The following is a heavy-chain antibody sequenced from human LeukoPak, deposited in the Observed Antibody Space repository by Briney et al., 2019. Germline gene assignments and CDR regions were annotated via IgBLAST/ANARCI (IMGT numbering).Heavy chain of an antibody. J-gene: IGHJ4*02. CDR2: IIPIFGTT. V-gene: IGHV1-69*01. CDR3: ARDSYYYGSGSTSWYSSGWYPALDY. Sequence: GASVKVSCKASGGTFSSYAISWVRQAPGQGLEWMGGIIPIFGTTNYAQKLQGRVTITADESTSTAYMELRSLRSEDTAVYYCARDSYYYGSGSTSWYSSGWYPALDYWGQGTLVTVSS. CDR1: GGTFSSYA. D-gene: IGHD3-10*01.